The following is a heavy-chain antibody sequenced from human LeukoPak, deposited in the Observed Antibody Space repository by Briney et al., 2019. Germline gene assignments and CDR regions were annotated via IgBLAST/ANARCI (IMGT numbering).Heavy chain of an antibody. Sequence: SQTLSLTCAISGDSVSSNSAAWNWIRQSPSRGLEWLGRTYYRSKWYNNYAISVKSRITINSDTSKNQFSLQLNSVTPEDTAVYYCARDLCTSSSCPNNWIDPWGQGTLVTVSS. J-gene: IGHJ5*02. D-gene: IGHD2-2*01. CDR1: GDSVSSNSAA. V-gene: IGHV6-1*01. CDR3: ARDLCTSSSCPNNWIDP. CDR2: TYYRSKWYN.